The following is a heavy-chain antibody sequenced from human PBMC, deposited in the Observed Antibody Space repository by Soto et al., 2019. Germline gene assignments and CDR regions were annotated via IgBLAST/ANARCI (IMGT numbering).Heavy chain of an antibody. V-gene: IGHV3-30*18. CDR3: AKGGVVVIYYFDY. J-gene: IGHJ4*02. Sequence: PGGSLRLSCAASGFTFSSYGMHWVRQAPGKGLEWVAVISYDGSNKYYADSVRGRFTISRDNSKNTLYLQMNSLRAEDTAVYYCAKGGVVVIYYFDYWGQGTLVTVSS. CDR1: GFTFSSYG. D-gene: IGHD3-22*01. CDR2: ISYDGSNK.